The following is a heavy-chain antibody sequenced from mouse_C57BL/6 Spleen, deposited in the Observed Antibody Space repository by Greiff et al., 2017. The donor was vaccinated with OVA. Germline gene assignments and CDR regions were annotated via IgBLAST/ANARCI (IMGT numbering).Heavy chain of an antibody. CDR2: ISSGSSTI. Sequence: EVQLVESGGGLVKPGGSLKLSCAASGFTFSDYGMHWVRQAPEKGLEWVAYISSGSSTIYYADTVKGRFTNSRDNAKNTLFLQMTSLRSEDTAMYYCASPYDYDGTGYFDVWGTGTTVTVSS. CDR3: ASPYDYDGTGYFDV. D-gene: IGHD2-4*01. V-gene: IGHV5-17*01. J-gene: IGHJ1*03. CDR1: GFTFSDYG.